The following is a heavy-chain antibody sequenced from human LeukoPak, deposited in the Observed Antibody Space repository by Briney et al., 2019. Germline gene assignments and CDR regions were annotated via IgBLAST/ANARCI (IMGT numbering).Heavy chain of an antibody. Sequence: SETLSLTCAVSDDSFSSHYWTWIRQPPGKGLGWIGYISYIGSTNYNPSLKSRVTISIDTSKNQFSLKLSSVTAADPAVYYCARDLVTVTKGFDIWGQGTMVRVSS. CDR3: ARDLVTVTKGFDI. D-gene: IGHD4-17*01. J-gene: IGHJ3*02. V-gene: IGHV4-59*11. CDR1: DDSFSSHY. CDR2: ISYIGST.